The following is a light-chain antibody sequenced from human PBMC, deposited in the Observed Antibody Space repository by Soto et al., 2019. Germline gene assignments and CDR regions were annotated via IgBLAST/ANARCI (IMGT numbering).Light chain of an antibody. J-gene: IGLJ2*01. Sequence: QSALTQPASVSGSPGQSITISCIGTSSDVGSYNLVSWYQQHPGKAPKVLIYEVSERPSGVSNRFYGSKSGNTASLTISGLQAEDEAEYYCCSYAGSRTHVLFGGGTKLTV. CDR2: EVS. CDR1: SSDVGSYNL. CDR3: CSYAGSRTHVL. V-gene: IGLV2-23*02.